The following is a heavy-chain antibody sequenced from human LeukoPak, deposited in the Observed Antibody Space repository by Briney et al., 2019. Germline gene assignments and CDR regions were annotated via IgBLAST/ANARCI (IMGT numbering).Heavy chain of an antibody. CDR3: ARSYGSGSYFDY. Sequence: SETLSLTCTVSGGSISSYYWSWIRQPPGKGPEWIGYIYYSGSTNYNPSLKSRVTISVDTSKNQFSLKLSSVTAADTAVYYCARSYGSGSYFDYWGQGTLVTVSS. CDR2: IYYSGST. CDR1: GGSISSYY. J-gene: IGHJ4*02. V-gene: IGHV4-59*08. D-gene: IGHD3-10*01.